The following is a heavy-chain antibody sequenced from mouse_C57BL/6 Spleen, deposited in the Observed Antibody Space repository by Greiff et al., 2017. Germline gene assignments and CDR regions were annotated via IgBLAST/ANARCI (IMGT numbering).Heavy chain of an antibody. CDR1: GYTFTSYW. CDR2: IYPSDSET. V-gene: IGHV1-61*01. J-gene: IGHJ3*01. D-gene: IGHD1-1*01. CDR3: ARRDGSSYWFAY. Sequence: QVQLQQSGAELVRPGSSVKLSCKASGYTFTSYWMDWVKQRPGQGLEWIGNIYPSDSETNYNQKFKGKATLTVDKSSSTAYMQLSSLTSEDSAVYYCARRDGSSYWFAYWGQGTLVTVSA.